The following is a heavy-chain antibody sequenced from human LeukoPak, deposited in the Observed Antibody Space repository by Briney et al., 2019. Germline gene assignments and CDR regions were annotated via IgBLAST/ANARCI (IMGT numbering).Heavy chain of an antibody. V-gene: IGHV1-69*04. D-gene: IGHD3-22*01. J-gene: IGHJ2*01. CDR3: ATPRLLTYYYDSSGLDWYFDL. CDR1: GGTFSSYA. CDR2: IIPILGIA. Sequence: SVEVSCKASGGTFSSYAISWVRQAPGQGLEWMGRIIPILGIANYAQKFQGRVTITADKSTSTAYMELSSLRSEDTAVYYCATPRLLTYYYDSSGLDWYFDLWGRGTPVTVSS.